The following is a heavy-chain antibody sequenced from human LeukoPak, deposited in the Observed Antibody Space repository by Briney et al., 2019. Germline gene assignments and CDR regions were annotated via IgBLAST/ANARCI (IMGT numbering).Heavy chain of an antibody. D-gene: IGHD3-22*01. CDR3: TRQWRYGRYDSSGNFDY. CDR1: GFTFSGSA. V-gene: IGHV3-73*01. CDR2: IRSKANSYAT. Sequence: GGSLRLSCAASGFTFSGSAMHWVRQASGKGLEWVGRIRSKANSYATAYAASVKGRFTISRDDSKNTAYLQMNSLKTEDTAVYYCTRQWRYGRYDSSGNFDYWGQGTLVTVSS. J-gene: IGHJ4*02.